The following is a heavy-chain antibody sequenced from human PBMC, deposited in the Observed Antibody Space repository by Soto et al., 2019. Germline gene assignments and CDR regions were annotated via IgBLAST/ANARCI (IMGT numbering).Heavy chain of an antibody. J-gene: IGHJ3*02. CDR2: IRNKANSYST. CDR1: GFTFSDHY. D-gene: IGHD3-3*01. V-gene: IGHV3-72*01. Sequence: PGGSLRLSCAASGFTFSDHYMDWVRQAPGKGLEWVGRIRNKANSYSTEYAASVIGRFTISREESKDSLYLQMNSLKTEDTAVYYCAKDTVPYDFWRAPDAFDIWGQRTTVTVSS. CDR3: AKDTVPYDFWRAPDAFDI.